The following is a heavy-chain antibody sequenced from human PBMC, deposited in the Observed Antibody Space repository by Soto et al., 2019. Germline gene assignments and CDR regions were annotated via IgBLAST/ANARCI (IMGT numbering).Heavy chain of an antibody. D-gene: IGHD6-13*01. CDR2: IYYSGST. Sequence: TSETLSLTCTVSGGSISSYYWSWIRQPPGKGLEWIGYIYYSGSTNYNPSLKSRVTISVDTSKNQFSLKLSSVTAADTAVHYCARDSYSSSSYFDYWGQGTLVTVSS. CDR1: GGSISSYY. V-gene: IGHV4-59*01. J-gene: IGHJ4*02. CDR3: ARDSYSSSSYFDY.